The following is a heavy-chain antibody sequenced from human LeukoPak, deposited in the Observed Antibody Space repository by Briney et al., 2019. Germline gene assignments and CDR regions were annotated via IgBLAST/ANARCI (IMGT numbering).Heavy chain of an antibody. J-gene: IGHJ4*02. D-gene: IGHD4-17*01. CDR3: ARKGGDYESN. Sequence: SETLSLTCAVYGGSFSGHYWSWIRQSPGKGLEWIGEINHSGSTNYNPSLKSRVTIAGDTSKNQFSLKLRSVTAADTAVYYCARKGGDYESNWGQGTLVTVSS. CDR2: INHSGST. V-gene: IGHV4-34*01. CDR1: GGSFSGHY.